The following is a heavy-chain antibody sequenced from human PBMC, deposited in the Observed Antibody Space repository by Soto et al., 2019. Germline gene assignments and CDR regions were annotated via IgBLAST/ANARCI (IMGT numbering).Heavy chain of an antibody. D-gene: IGHD2-21*01. J-gene: IGHJ1*01. CDR2: TYYRSNWYS. V-gene: IGHV6-1*01. CDR3: ARGSYSGGGV. Sequence: SQTLSLTCAISGDSVSSTSTAWSWIRQSPSRGLEWLGRTYYRSNWYSDYAVSVKSRITINPDTSKNQFSLQLNSVTPEDTAVYYCARGSYSGGGVRGQGTLATVSS. CDR1: GDSVSSTSTA.